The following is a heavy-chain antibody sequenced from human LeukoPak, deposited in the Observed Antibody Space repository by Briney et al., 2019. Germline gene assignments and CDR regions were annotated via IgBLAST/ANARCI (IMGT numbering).Heavy chain of an antibody. Sequence: SETLSLTCTVSGGSISSYYWSWIRQPPGKGLEWIGYIYYSGSTDYNPSLKSRVTISIDTSKNQFSLKVNSVTAADTAVYYCARLESTARSSLDYWGQGTLVTVSS. CDR3: ARLESTARSSLDY. CDR1: GGSISSYY. J-gene: IGHJ4*02. V-gene: IGHV4-59*08. D-gene: IGHD2-21*02. CDR2: IYYSGST.